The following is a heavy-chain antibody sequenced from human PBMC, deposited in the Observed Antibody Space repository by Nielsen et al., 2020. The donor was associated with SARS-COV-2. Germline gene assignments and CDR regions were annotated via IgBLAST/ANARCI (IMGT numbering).Heavy chain of an antibody. Sequence: VRQAPGKGLEWVSCVGGNGGKIFFADSLKGRFTVSRDNTRKSLYLQMNSLRAEDTAVYYCARGLYYDFWSGYLEYYYYYMDVWGKGTTVTVSS. J-gene: IGHJ6*03. V-gene: IGHV3-21*01. D-gene: IGHD3-3*01. CDR3: ARGLYYDFWSGYLEYYYYYMDV. CDR2: VGGNGGKI.